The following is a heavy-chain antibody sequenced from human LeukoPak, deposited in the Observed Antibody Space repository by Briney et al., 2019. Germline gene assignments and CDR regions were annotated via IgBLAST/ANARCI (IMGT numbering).Heavy chain of an antibody. CDR2: IWYDGSNK. CDR3: TNPALSRGDY. V-gene: IGHV3-33*08. D-gene: IGHD1-14*01. Sequence: GGSLRLSCAASGFTFSSYSMNWVRQAPGKGLEWVAVIWYDGSNKYYADSVKGRFTISRDNSKDTLYLQMNSLRAEDTAVYYCTNPALSRGDYWGQGTLVTVSS. J-gene: IGHJ4*02. CDR1: GFTFSSYS.